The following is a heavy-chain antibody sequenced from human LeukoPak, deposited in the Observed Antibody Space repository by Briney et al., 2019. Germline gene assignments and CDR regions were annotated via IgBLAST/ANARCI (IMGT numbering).Heavy chain of an antibody. CDR3: ARARCSGGSCLPNHFDH. V-gene: IGHV4-34*01. CDR2: INHSGST. Sequence: PSETLSLTYAVYGGSFSGYYWSWIRQPPGKGLEWIGEINHSGSTNYNPSLKSRVTISVDTSKNQFSLKLSSVTAADTAVYYCARARCSGGSCLPNHFDHWGQGTLVTVSS. D-gene: IGHD2-15*01. J-gene: IGHJ4*02. CDR1: GGSFSGYY.